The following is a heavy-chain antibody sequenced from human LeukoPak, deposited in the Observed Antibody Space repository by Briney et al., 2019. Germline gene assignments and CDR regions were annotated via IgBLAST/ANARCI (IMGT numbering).Heavy chain of an antibody. V-gene: IGHV4-4*07. CDR1: GGSISSYY. Sequence: PSETLSLTCTVSGGSISSYYWSWIRQPAGKGLEWIGRIYTSGSTNYNPSLKSRVTMSVDTSKNQFSLKLSSVTAADTAVYYCARVRSSGWYSPDDYFDYWGQGTLVTVSS. D-gene: IGHD6-19*01. CDR3: ARVRSSGWYSPDDYFDY. J-gene: IGHJ4*02. CDR2: IYTSGST.